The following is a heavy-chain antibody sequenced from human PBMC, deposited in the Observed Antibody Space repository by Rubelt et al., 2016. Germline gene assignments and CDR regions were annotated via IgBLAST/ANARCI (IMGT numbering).Heavy chain of an antibody. V-gene: IGHV4-59*12. D-gene: IGHD1-7*01. Sequence: QVQLQESGPGLVKPSETLSLTCSVSGGSISTYYWSWIRQPPGKGLEWIGYIYYSGSTYYKPSLKSRVTISVDTSKNQFSLKLTSLTAADTAVYYGARELDKLELRSYFGYWGQGTLVAVSS. CDR2: IYYSGST. CDR3: ARELDKLELRSYFGY. CDR1: GGSISTYY. J-gene: IGHJ4*02.